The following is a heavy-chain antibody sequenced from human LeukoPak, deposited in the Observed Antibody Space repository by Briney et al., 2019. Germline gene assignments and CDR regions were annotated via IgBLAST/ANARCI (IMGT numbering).Heavy chain of an antibody. J-gene: IGHJ4*02. Sequence: QPGGTLRLSCAASGFTFTHYGMNWVRQAPGKGLEWVSGIRANGETTYYADSVRGRFTISRDNSKNTLYLQMDSLRAEDTAIYYCAKLYYCIDYWGQGTLVTVSS. CDR2: IRANGETT. V-gene: IGHV3-23*01. D-gene: IGHD3-16*02. CDR3: AKLYYCIDY. CDR1: GFTFTHYG.